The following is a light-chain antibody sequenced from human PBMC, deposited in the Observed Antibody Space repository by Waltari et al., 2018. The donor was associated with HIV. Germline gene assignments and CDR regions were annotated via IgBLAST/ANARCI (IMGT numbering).Light chain of an antibody. CDR3: QQSYSVPRI. CDR2: DSF. J-gene: IGKJ1*01. V-gene: IGKV1-39*01. Sequence: VNWYQQKPGKAPILLIYDSFTLQTGVPSRFTGSGFGAEFTLTITSLQPEDFATYFCQQSYSVPRIFGLGTKVE.